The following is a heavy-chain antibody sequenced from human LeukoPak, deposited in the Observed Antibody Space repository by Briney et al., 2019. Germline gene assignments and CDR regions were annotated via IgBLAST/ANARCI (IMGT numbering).Heavy chain of an antibody. Sequence: PSETLSLTCTVSGGSISSSSYYWGWIRQPPGKGLEWIGSIYYSGSTYYNPSLKSRVTISVDTSKNQFSLKLSSVTAADTAVYYCARVRYSSSWYLEYYFDYWGQGTLVTVSS. J-gene: IGHJ4*02. CDR1: GGSISSSSYY. CDR3: ARVRYSSSWYLEYYFDY. CDR2: IYYSGST. V-gene: IGHV4-39*07. D-gene: IGHD6-13*01.